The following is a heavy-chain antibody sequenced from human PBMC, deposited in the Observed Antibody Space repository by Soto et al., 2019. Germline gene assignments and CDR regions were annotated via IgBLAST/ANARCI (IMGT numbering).Heavy chain of an antibody. J-gene: IGHJ5*02. D-gene: IGHD6-13*01. CDR2: IYYSGTA. CDR3: ARDRSSSWSWFDP. CDR1: GYPISSSNW. Sequence: SETLSLTCAVSGYPISSSNWWGWIRQPPGKGLEWIGYIYYSGTAYYNPSLKSRVTMSVDTSKDQFSLKLSSVTAADTAVYYCARDRSSSWSWFDPWGQGTLVTVSS. V-gene: IGHV4-28*03.